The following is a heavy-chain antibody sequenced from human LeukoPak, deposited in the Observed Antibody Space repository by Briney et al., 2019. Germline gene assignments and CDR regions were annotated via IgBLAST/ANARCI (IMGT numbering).Heavy chain of an antibody. Sequence: PGGSLRLSCVASGFTFSLYAMSWVRQAPGKGLEWISAISGSGDNTYYAESVKGRFTISRDNSKNTLYLRMKSLRAEDTGVYYCATKRGNHWGQGTLVTVSS. V-gene: IGHV3-23*01. D-gene: IGHD3-16*01. J-gene: IGHJ4*02. CDR2: ISGSGDNT. CDR1: GFTFSLYA. CDR3: ATKRGNH.